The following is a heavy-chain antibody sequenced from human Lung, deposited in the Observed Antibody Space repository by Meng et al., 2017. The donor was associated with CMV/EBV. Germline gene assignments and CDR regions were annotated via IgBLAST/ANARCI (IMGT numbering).Heavy chain of an antibody. CDR3: ATYGWTPDY. CDR1: GFSFSTYW. V-gene: IGHV3-7*01. J-gene: IGHJ4*02. Sequence: GGSXRLSCAASGFSFSTYWMNWVRQAPGKGLEWVASIKQDGSEIYYVDSVKGRFTISRDNAKKSLYLQMDSLRAEDTAVYYCATYGWTPDYWGQGTLVPSPQ. CDR2: IKQDGSEI. D-gene: IGHD2-8*02.